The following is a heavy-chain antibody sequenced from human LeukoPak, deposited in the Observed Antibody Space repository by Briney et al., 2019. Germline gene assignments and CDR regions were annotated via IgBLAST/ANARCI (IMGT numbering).Heavy chain of an antibody. J-gene: IGHJ4*02. CDR1: GFTFSNYG. CDR2: ISYDGSNK. V-gene: IGHV3-30*18. Sequence: PGGSLRLSCAASGFTFSNYGMHWVRQAPGKGLEWVAVISYDGSNKYYADSVKGRFTISRDNSKNTLYLQMNSLGAEDTAVYYCAKRGLAFDYWGQGTLVTVSS. D-gene: IGHD3-3*02. CDR3: AKRGLAFDY.